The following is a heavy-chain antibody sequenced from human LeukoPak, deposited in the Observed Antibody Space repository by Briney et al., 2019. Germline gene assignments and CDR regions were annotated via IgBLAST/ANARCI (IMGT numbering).Heavy chain of an antibody. Sequence: GGSLRLSCAASGFTFSSYSMNWVRQAPGKGLEWVSSISSSSSYIYYADSVKGRFTISGDNAKNSLYLQMNSLRAEDTALYYCARPKMLSWFDPWGQGTLVTVSS. D-gene: IGHD3-10*02. CDR3: ARPKMLSWFDP. J-gene: IGHJ5*02. CDR2: ISSSSSYI. V-gene: IGHV3-21*04. CDR1: GFTFSSYS.